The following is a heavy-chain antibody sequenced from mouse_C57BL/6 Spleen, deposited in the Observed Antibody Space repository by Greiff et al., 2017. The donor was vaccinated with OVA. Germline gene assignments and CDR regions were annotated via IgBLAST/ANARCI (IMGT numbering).Heavy chain of an antibody. D-gene: IGHD1-1*01. CDR3: ARWGYGSSFDY. CDR1: GFTFSDYG. CDR2: ISSGSSTI. J-gene: IGHJ2*01. V-gene: IGHV5-17*01. Sequence: EVQLVESGGGLVKPGGSLTLSCAASGFTFSDYGMHWVRQAPEKGLEWVAYISSGSSTIYYADTVTGRFTITRDNDKNTLFLQMTSLRSEDTAMYYCARWGYGSSFDYWGQGTTLTVSS.